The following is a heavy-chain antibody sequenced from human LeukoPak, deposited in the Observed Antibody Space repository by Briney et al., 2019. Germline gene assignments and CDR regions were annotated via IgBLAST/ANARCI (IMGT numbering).Heavy chain of an antibody. CDR1: GFTFSSYA. D-gene: IGHD6-19*01. CDR3: ARTVAGTVDY. CDR2: ISSNGGGT. V-gene: IGHV3-64*01. Sequence: GGSLRLSCAASGFTFSSYAMHWVRQAPGKGLEYVSAISSNGGGTYYANSVKGRFTISRDNSKNTLYLQMGSLRAEDMAVYYCARTVAGTVDYWGQGTLVTVSS. J-gene: IGHJ4*02.